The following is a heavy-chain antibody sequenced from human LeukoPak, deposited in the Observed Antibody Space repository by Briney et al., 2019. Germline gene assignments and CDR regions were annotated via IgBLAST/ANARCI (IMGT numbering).Heavy chain of an antibody. CDR1: GGSISSYY. Sequence: PSETLSLTCTVSGGSISSYYWSWGRQPPGKGLERVGYIYYSGSTNYNPPLKSRVTISVDPSKNQFSLKLSSVTAADTAVYYCARTPSGYDVLDYFDYWGQGTLVTVSS. CDR2: IYYSGST. CDR3: ARTPSGYDVLDYFDY. D-gene: IGHD5-12*01. J-gene: IGHJ4*02. V-gene: IGHV4-59*01.